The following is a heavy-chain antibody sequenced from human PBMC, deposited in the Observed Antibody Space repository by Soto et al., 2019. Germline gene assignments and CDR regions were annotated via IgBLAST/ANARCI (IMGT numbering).Heavy chain of an antibody. Sequence: EVQLVESGGGLVQPGGSLRLSCAASGFTFSSYDMHWVRQATGKSLEWVSAIGTAGDTYYPGSVKGRFTISRENAKNSSYLQMNSLRAEDTAVYYCARGVAPYGELLLFHYWGQGTLVTVSS. V-gene: IGHV3-13*01. CDR3: ARGVAPYGELLLFHY. D-gene: IGHD3-10*01. CDR1: GFTFSSYD. CDR2: IGTAGDT. J-gene: IGHJ4*02.